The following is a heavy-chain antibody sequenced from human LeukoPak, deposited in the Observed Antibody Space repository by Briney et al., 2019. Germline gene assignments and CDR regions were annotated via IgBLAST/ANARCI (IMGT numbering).Heavy chain of an antibody. V-gene: IGHV1-2*02. CDR1: GYMFTGHY. CDR2: IKGDSGIP. J-gene: IGHJ3*01. D-gene: IGHD4-11*01. CDR3: ARELQYSREGYAFDL. Sequence: ASVKVSCKASGYMFTGHYMHWVRQAPGQGLEFLAWIKGDSGIPKYAQKFQGRVTLTRDTSISTAYMELTELTSDGTAVYYCARELQYSREGYAFDLWGQGTMVTVSS.